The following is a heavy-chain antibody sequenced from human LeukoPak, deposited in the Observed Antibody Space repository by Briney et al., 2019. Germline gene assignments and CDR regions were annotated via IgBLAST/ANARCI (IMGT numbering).Heavy chain of an antibody. CDR2: IYTSGST. CDR1: GGSISSYY. CDR3: ARESSPIYYYYYYMDV. V-gene: IGHV4-4*07. Sequence: SETLSLTCTVSGGSISSYYWSWIRQPAGKGLGWIGRIYTSGSTNYNPSLKSRVTMSVDTSKNQFSLKLSSVTAADTAVYYCARESSPIYYYYYYMDVWGKGTTVTISS. J-gene: IGHJ6*03.